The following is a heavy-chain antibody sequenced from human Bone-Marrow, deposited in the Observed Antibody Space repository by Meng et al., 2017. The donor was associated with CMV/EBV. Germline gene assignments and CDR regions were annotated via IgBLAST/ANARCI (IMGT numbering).Heavy chain of an antibody. Sequence: CPVYGLSFHGSSCRLLPPPPGPPLPSIPALHHPALTTYPPSLPPRLTISVDTSKNQFSLKLSSVTAADTAVYYCARAASGVPRSLGYWGQGTLVTVSS. CDR3: ARAASGVPRSLGY. CDR2: LHHPALT. CDR1: GLSFHGSS. V-gene: IGHV4-34*01. D-gene: IGHD1-26*01. J-gene: IGHJ4*02.